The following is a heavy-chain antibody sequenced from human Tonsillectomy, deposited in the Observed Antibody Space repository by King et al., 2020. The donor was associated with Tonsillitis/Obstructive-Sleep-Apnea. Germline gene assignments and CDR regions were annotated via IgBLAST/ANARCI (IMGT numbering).Heavy chain of an antibody. J-gene: IGHJ6*02. Sequence: HVQLVESGGGVVQPGRSLRLSCAASGFTFSSYAMHWVRQAPGKGLEWVAVISYDGSNKYYADSVKGRFTISRDNSKSTLYLQMNSLRAEYTAVYYCARDPTWDYYYGMDVWGQGTTVTVSS. D-gene: IGHD7-27*01. CDR1: GFTFSSYA. CDR2: ISYDGSNK. V-gene: IGHV3-30*04. CDR3: ARDPTWDYYYGMDV.